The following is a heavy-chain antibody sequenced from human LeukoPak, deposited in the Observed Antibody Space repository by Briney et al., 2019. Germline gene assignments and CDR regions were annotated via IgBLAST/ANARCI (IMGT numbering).Heavy chain of an antibody. J-gene: IGHJ1*01. Sequence: SETLSLTCTVSGDSINSYYWSGIRQPPGKGLEWIGYIFYSGSTNYNPSLKSRVTISVDTSKNQFSLKLSSVTAADTAVYYCARRITSSGWYRDDHWAQGTLVPVSS. CDR1: GDSINSYY. D-gene: IGHD6-19*01. V-gene: IGHV4-59*08. CDR3: ARRITSSGWYRDDH. CDR2: IFYSGST.